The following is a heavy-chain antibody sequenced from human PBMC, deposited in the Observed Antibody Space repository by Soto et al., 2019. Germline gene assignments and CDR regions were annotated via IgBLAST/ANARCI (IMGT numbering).Heavy chain of an antibody. D-gene: IGHD3-3*01. CDR2: ISYDGSNK. J-gene: IGHJ6*02. CDR3: AKDRQADFWRLPSPMDV. CDR1: GFTFSSSG. V-gene: IGHV3-30*18. Sequence: GGSLRLSCAAPGFTFSSSGIHWVRQAPGKGLEWVAVISYDGSNKFYIDSVKGRFTVSRDNSKNTLYLRMSSLRAEDTAVYYCAKDRQADFWRLPSPMDVWGQGTTVTVSS.